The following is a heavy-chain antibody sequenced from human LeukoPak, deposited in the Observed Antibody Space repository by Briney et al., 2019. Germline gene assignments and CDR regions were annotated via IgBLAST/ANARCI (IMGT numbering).Heavy chain of an antibody. Sequence: GGSLRLSCAASGLTLSKSSISWVRQAPGQGLEWVAAIKGDASAVDYVDSVQGRFTIFRDSSKNSLYLQMDSLRVEDTAVCYCATSTNWVAGDVWGQGTTVSVSS. D-gene: IGHD1-1*01. V-gene: IGHV3-7*03. CDR3: ATSTNWVAGDV. CDR2: IKGDASAV. J-gene: IGHJ6*02. CDR1: GLTLSKSS.